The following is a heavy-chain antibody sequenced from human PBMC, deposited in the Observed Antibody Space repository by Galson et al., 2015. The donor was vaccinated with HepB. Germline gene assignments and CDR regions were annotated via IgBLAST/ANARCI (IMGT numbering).Heavy chain of an antibody. D-gene: IGHD1-26*01. Sequence: SVKVSCKASGYTFSSYLMNWVRQAPGQGLEWMRWINTNTGNPTYAQGFTGRFVLSLDTSVSTAYLQISSLKAEDTAVYYCARDRDSGSYSFYFDDWGQGTLVTVSS. CDR2: INTNTGNP. CDR1: GYTFSSYL. V-gene: IGHV7-4-1*02. CDR3: ARDRDSGSYSFYFDD. J-gene: IGHJ4*02.